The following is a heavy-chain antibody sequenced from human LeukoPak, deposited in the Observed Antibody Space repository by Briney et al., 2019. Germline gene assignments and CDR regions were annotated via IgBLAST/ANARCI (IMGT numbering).Heavy chain of an antibody. CDR3: AIVSRTSRTLDY. D-gene: IGHD2-2*01. V-gene: IGHV4-59*11. CDR1: GGSISSHY. CDR2: IYYSGST. Sequence: SETLSLTCTVSGGSISSHYWSWIRQPPGKGLEWIGYIYYSGSTNYNPSLKSRVTISVDTSKNQFSLKLSSVTAADTAVYYCAIVSRTSRTLDYWGQGTLVTVSS. J-gene: IGHJ4*02.